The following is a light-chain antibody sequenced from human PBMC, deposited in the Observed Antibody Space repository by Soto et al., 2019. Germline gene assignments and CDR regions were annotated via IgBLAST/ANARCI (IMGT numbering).Light chain of an antibody. Sequence: DIPMTQSPSTLSGSVGDRVTITCRASQSITSYLNWYQQKLGKAPKLLIYGASSLQSGVPSRFSGRGSGTDFTLTISSLQPEDFATYYCQHYNSYSGAFGQGTRVDIK. CDR3: QHYNSYSGA. V-gene: IGKV1-5*01. J-gene: IGKJ1*01. CDR2: GAS. CDR1: QSITSY.